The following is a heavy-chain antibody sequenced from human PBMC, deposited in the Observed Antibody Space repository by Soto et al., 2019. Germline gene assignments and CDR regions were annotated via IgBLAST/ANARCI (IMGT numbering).Heavy chain of an antibody. J-gene: IGHJ4*02. V-gene: IGHV3-30*03. D-gene: IGHD6-19*01. CDR1: GFTFSDYA. Sequence: VQLVESGGGVVQPGRSLRLSCAASGFTFSDYAMHWVRQAPGKGLEWVAVVSHDGRNTHYADSVKGRFTISRDSSKNTASLEMTSLRAEDTAVYYCATGGRQWLVTSDFNYWGQGALVTVSS. CDR3: ATGGRQWLVTSDFNY. CDR2: VSHDGRNT.